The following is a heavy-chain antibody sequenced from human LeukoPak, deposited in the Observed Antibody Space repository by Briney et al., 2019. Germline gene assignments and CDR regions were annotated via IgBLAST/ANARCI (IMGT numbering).Heavy chain of an antibody. Sequence: PGRSLRLSCAASGFTFDDYAMHWVRQVPGKGLEWVSGISWNSGSIGYADSVKGRFTISRDNAKNSLYLQMNSLRAEDTALYYCAKDINPNYYDSSGFDYWGQGTPVTVSS. CDR1: GFTFDDYA. CDR2: ISWNSGSI. CDR3: AKDINPNYYDSSGFDY. D-gene: IGHD3-22*01. J-gene: IGHJ4*02. V-gene: IGHV3-9*01.